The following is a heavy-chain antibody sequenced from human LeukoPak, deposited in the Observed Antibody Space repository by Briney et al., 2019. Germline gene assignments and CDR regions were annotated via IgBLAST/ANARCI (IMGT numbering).Heavy chain of an antibody. CDR2: ISNGGHHT. J-gene: IGHJ4*02. D-gene: IGHD5-12*01. Sequence: GGSLRLSCAASGISFNNYGMSWVRQAPGKRLEWVSSISNGGHHTYYADSVRGRFTISRDNSKNTLYLQMDSLRAADTAVYYCAKVISSYSGYDSCWGQGTLVTVSS. V-gene: IGHV3-23*01. CDR3: AKVISSYSGYDSC. CDR1: GISFNNYG.